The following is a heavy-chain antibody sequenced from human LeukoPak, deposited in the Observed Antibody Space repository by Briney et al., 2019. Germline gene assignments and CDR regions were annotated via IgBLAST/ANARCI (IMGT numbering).Heavy chain of an antibody. Sequence: SVKVSCKASGGTFSSYAISWVRQAPGQGLEWMGRIIPILGITNYAQKFQGRVTITADKSTSTAYMELSSLRSEDTAVYYCARGGSNLYYYYYMDVWGKGTTVTVSS. D-gene: IGHD4-11*01. CDR2: IIPILGIT. J-gene: IGHJ6*03. CDR1: GGTFSSYA. V-gene: IGHV1-69*04. CDR3: ARGGSNLYYYYYMDV.